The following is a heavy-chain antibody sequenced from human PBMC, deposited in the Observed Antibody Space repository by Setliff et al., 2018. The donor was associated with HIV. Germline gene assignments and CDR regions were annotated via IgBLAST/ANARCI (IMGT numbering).Heavy chain of an antibody. CDR2: IYYSGST. V-gene: IGHV4-59*01. CDR3: ARANSIKGYSYGPAAFDI. Sequence: ASETLSLTCTFSTGSISRYYWNWIRQPPGKGLEWIGYIYYSGSTNYNPSLKSRVTISLDTSKNQFSLNLSSVTAADTAVYYCARANSIKGYSYGPAAFDIWGQGTMVTVSS. CDR1: TGSISRYY. D-gene: IGHD5-18*01. J-gene: IGHJ3*02.